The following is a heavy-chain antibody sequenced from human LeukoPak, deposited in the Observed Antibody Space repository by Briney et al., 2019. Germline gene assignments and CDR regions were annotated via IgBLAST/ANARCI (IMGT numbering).Heavy chain of an antibody. V-gene: IGHV1-18*01. D-gene: IGHD2-2*01. CDR2: ISAYNGNT. J-gene: IGHJ6*02. CDR3: ARDCSSTSCYASWYYYGMDV. Sequence: ASVKVSCKASGYTFTSYGISWVRQAPGQGLEWMGWISAYNGNTNYAQKLQGRVTMTTGTSTSTAYMELRSLRSDDTAVYYCARDCSSTSCYASWYYYGMDVWGQGTTVTVSS. CDR1: GYTFTSYG.